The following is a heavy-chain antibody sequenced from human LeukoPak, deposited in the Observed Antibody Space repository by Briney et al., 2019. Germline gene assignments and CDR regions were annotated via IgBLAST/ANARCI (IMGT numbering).Heavy chain of an antibody. CDR3: ATDQSGYDYGWFDP. J-gene: IGHJ5*02. Sequence: ASVKVSCKASGYTFTSYGISWVRQAPGKGLEWMGGFDPEDGETIYAQKFQGRVTMTEDTSTDTAYMELSSLRSEDTAVYYCATDQSGYDYGWFDPWGQGTLVTVSS. V-gene: IGHV1-24*01. CDR2: FDPEDGET. CDR1: GYTFTSYG. D-gene: IGHD5-12*01.